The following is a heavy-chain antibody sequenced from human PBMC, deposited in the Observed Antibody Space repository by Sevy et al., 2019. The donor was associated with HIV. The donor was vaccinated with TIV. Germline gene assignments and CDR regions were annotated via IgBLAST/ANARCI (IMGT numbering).Heavy chain of an antibody. Sequence: SETLSLTCAVSGGSISSGGYSWSWIRQPPGKGLEWIGYIYHSGSTYYNPSLKSRVTISVDRSKNQFSLKLSSVTAAERAVDDCARHEYGDYNAFDIGGQGTRVTVS. V-gene: IGHV4-30-2*01. J-gene: IGHJ3*02. CDR3: ARHEYGDYNAFDI. CDR1: GGSISSGGYS. CDR2: IYHSGST. D-gene: IGHD4-17*01.